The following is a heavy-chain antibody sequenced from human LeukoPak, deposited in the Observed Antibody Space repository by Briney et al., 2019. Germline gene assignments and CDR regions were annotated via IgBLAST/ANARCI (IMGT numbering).Heavy chain of an antibody. Sequence: GGSLRLSCAASGFTFSSYAMSWVRQAPGQGLEWVSGITGTGGSTFYADSVKGFTISRDNSKNTLYLQMNSLRAEDTAVYYCAGKYYYDRSAYYAFDFWGQGTLVTVSS. CDR3: AGKYYYDRSAYYAFDF. J-gene: IGHJ3*01. V-gene: IGHV3-23*01. D-gene: IGHD3-22*01. CDR2: ITGTGGST. CDR1: GFTFSSYA.